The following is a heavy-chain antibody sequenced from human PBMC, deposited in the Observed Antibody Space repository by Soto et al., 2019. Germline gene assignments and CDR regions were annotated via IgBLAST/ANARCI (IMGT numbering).Heavy chain of an antibody. Sequence: SETLSLTCAVSGGSISSGCYSWSWIRQPPGKGLEWIGYIYHSGSTYYNPSLKSRVTISVDRSKNQSSLKLSSVTAADTAVYYCARGANYDFWSGAPPNWFDPWGQGTLVTVSS. J-gene: IGHJ5*02. D-gene: IGHD3-3*01. CDR1: GGSISSGCYS. CDR3: ARGANYDFWSGAPPNWFDP. V-gene: IGHV4-30-2*01. CDR2: IYHSGST.